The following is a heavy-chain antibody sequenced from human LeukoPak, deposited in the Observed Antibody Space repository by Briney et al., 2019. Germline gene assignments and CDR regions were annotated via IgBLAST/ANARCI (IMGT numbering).Heavy chain of an antibody. V-gene: IGHV3-21*01. CDR3: AGEVRLGELSP. Sequence: GGSLRLSCAASGFTFSSYSMNWVRQAPGKGLEWVSTISSSSYIYYADSVKGRFTISRDNAKNSLYLQMNSLRAEDTAVYYCAGEVRLGELSPWGQGTLVTVSS. CDR2: ISSSSYI. CDR1: GFTFSSYS. D-gene: IGHD3-16*02. J-gene: IGHJ5*02.